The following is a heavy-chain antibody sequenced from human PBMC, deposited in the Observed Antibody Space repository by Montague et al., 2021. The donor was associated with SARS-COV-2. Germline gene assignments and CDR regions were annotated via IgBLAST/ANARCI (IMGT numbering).Heavy chain of an antibody. J-gene: IGHJ6*02. CDR1: GGSISSSSYY. CDR3: ARHASYDYSKDLYYYYYYGMDV. CDR2: IDYSGST. Sequence: SETLSLTCTVSGGSISSSSYYWGWIRQPPGKGLEWIGSIDYSGSTXYNPSLKSRVTMSVDTSKNQFSLKLSSVTAADTAVYYCARHASYDYSKDLYYYYYYGMDVWGQGTTVTVSS. D-gene: IGHD4-11*01. V-gene: IGHV4-39*01.